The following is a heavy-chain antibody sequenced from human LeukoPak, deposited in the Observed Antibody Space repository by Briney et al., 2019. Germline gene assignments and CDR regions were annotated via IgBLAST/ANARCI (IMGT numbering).Heavy chain of an antibody. CDR3: ARADSSSIYDSSGYLDY. J-gene: IGHJ4*02. V-gene: IGHV1-69*02. Sequence: SVKVSCKASGGTFSSYTISWVRQAPGQGLEWMGRIIPILGIANYAQKFQGRVTTTADKSTSTAYMELSSLRSEDTAVYYCARADSSSIYDSSGYLDYWGQGTLVTVSS. CDR2: IIPILGIA. CDR1: GGTFSSYT. D-gene: IGHD3-22*01.